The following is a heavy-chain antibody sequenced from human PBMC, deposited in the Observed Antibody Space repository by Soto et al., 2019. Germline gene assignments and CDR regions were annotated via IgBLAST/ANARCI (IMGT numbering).Heavy chain of an antibody. Sequence: PRAFLRLSCAASGFTFRSYAMNWVRQAPGKGLEWVSNISNSGSTIYYADSVKGRFTISRDNAKNPLYLQMNSLRAEDTAVYYCARDSLRDAFDIWGQGTMVTVSS. CDR3: ARDSLRDAFDI. V-gene: IGHV3-48*03. CDR1: GFTFRSYA. CDR2: ISNSGSTI. J-gene: IGHJ3*02.